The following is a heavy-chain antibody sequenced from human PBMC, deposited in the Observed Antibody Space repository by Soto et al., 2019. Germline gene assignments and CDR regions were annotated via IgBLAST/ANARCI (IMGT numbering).Heavy chain of an antibody. J-gene: IGHJ6*02. D-gene: IGHD1-26*01. CDR1: GYTFTTSG. CDR3: ARQGSWPYYYYGLDV. CDR2: ISTYNGDT. V-gene: IGHV1-18*01. Sequence: ASVKVSCKASGYTFTTSGISWVRQAPGQGLEWMGWISTYNGDTTSAQKFQGRVTMTADTSTGTVYMELMSLKSDDTAVYYCARQGSWPYYYYGLDVWGQGTTVTVSS.